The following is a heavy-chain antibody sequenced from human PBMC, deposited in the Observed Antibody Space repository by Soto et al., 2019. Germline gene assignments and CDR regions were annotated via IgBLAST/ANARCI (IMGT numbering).Heavy chain of an antibody. CDR3: AKARCSGNSCYVPDY. V-gene: IGHV3-33*06. CDR1: GFAFRTYG. Sequence: PGGSLRLSCAATGFAFRTYGMHWVRRAPGKGLEWLAVISYDGFNKNHADSVQGRFTISRDNSKSTLSLQMDSLRVEDTATYYCAKARCSGNSCYVPDYWGHGSLVTVSS. J-gene: IGHJ4*01. D-gene: IGHD2-15*01. CDR2: ISYDGFNK.